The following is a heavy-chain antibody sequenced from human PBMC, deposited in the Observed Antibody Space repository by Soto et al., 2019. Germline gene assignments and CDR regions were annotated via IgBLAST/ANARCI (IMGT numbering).Heavy chain of an antibody. CDR2: IYYSGST. Sequence: KTSETLSLTCTVSGGSVSSGSYYWSWIRQPPGKGLEWIGYIYYSGSTNYNPSLKSRVTISVDTSKNQFSLKLSSVTAADTAVYYCARAREALYGGYYFDYWGQGTLVTVSS. V-gene: IGHV4-61*01. CDR3: ARAREALYGGYYFDY. J-gene: IGHJ4*02. CDR1: GGSVSSGSYY. D-gene: IGHD2-8*02.